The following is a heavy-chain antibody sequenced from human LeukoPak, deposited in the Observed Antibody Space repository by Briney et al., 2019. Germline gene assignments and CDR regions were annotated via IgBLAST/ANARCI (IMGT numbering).Heavy chain of an antibody. CDR2: ISYDGSNK. V-gene: IGHV3-30*18. CDR3: AKDSSSYTLDY. D-gene: IGHD6-13*01. J-gene: IGHJ4*02. Sequence: GGSLRLSCAASGFTFSSYGMHWVRQAPGKGLEWVAVISYDGSNKYYADSVKGRFTISRDNSKNTLYLQMNSLRAEDTAVYYCAKDSSSYTLDYRGQGTLVTVSS. CDR1: GFTFSSYG.